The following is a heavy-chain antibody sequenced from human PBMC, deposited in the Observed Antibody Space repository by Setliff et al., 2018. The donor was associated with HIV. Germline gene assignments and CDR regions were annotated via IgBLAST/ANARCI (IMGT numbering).Heavy chain of an antibody. V-gene: IGHV1-69*10. D-gene: IGHD3-10*02. J-gene: IGHJ6*02. CDR1: GDTFSNNA. CDR3: ARGQRMYFMITMLGGYYYYHMDV. CDR2: IVPLFRVP. Sequence: SVKVSCKASGDTFSNNAFSWVRQAPGQGLEWMGAIVPLFRVPNYSQKMEGRITITADKSTSTAYMERSSLRSEDTAVYYCARGQRMYFMITMLGGYYYYHMDVWGQGTTVTVSS.